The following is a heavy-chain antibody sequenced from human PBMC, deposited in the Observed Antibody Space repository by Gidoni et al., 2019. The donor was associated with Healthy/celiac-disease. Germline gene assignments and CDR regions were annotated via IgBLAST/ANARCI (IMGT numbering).Heavy chain of an antibody. CDR3: ARDFGQAYYGGKEKAFDI. Sequence: QLQLQESGPGLVKPSETLSLTCTVSGGSISSSSYYWGWIRQPPGKGLEWIGSIYYSGSTYYNPSLKSRVTISVDTSKNQFSLKLSSVTAADTAVYYCARDFGQAYYGGKEKAFDIWGQGTMVTVSS. D-gene: IGHD4-17*01. CDR2: IYYSGST. V-gene: IGHV4-39*07. CDR1: GGSISSSSYY. J-gene: IGHJ3*02.